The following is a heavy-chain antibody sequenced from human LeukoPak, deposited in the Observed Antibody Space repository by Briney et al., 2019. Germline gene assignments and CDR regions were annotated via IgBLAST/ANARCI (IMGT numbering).Heavy chain of an antibody. CDR2: ISGSGGST. J-gene: IGHJ3*02. CDR3: AKDCEVRYPPDAFDI. Sequence: GGSLRLSCAASGFTFSSYGMSWVRQAPGKGPEWVSAISGSGGSTYYADSVKGRFTISRDNSKNTLYLQMNSLRAEDTAVYYCAKDCEVRYPPDAFDIWGQGTMVTVSS. V-gene: IGHV3-23*01. D-gene: IGHD3-9*01. CDR1: GFTFSSYG.